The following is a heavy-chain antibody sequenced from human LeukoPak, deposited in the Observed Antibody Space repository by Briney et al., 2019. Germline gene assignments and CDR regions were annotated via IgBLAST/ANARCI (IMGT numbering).Heavy chain of an antibody. V-gene: IGHV1-2*04. CDR1: GYTFTGYY. Sequence: ASVKVSCKASGYTFTGYYMHWVRQAPGQGLEWMGWINPNSGGTNYAQKFQGWVTMTRDTSISTAYMELSRLRSDDTAVYYCARTCGGDCYWLDAFDIWGQGTMVTVSS. CDR3: ARTCGGDCYWLDAFDI. D-gene: IGHD2-21*01. J-gene: IGHJ3*02. CDR2: INPNSGGT.